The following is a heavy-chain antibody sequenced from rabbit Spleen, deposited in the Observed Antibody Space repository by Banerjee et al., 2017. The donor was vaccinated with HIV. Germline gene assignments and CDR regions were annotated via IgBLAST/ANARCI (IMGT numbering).Heavy chain of an antibody. CDR1: GFSFSDRDV. CDR3: ARDLVTAIGWNFAL. Sequence: QEQLEESGGGLVKPEGSLTLTCKASGFSFSDRDVMCWVRQAPGKGLEWIACINTATGKAVYATWAKGRFTISSTSSTTVTLQMTSLTAADTATYFCARDLVTAIGWNFALWGQGTLVTVS. D-gene: IGHD7-1*01. V-gene: IGHV1S45*01. J-gene: IGHJ4*01. CDR2: INTATGKA.